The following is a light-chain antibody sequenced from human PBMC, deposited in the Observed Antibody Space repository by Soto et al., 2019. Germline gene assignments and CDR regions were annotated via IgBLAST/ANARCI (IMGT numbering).Light chain of an antibody. CDR2: WAS. Sequence: DIVMTQSLESLAVSLGERATINCKSSQSVLYSSNNKNYLAWYQQKPGQPPKLLIYWASTRESGVTDRFSGSGSGTDFTLTISSLQAEDVAVYYCQQYYSPPPTFGGGTKVEIK. V-gene: IGKV4-1*01. J-gene: IGKJ4*01. CDR3: QQYYSPPPT. CDR1: QSVLYSSNNKNY.